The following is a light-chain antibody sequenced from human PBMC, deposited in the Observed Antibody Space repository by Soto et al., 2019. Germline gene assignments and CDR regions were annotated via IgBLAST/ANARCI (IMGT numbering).Light chain of an antibody. CDR3: NHYGITPLT. CDR2: GAS. CDR1: QSVTSSF. V-gene: IGKV3-20*01. J-gene: IGKJ3*01. Sequence: EIVLTQSPGTLSLSPGERAIITCRASQSVTSSFLAWYQQRRGQAPRLLISGASTRTAGIPDRFSGSGSGTDFTLTISTLAPEDLAMYYCNHYGITPLTFGPGTKVDIK.